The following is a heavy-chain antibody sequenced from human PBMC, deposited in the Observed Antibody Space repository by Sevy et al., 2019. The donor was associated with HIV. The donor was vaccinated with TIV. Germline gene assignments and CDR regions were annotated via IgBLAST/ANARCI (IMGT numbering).Heavy chain of an antibody. Sequence: ASVKVSCKASGYTFTNYAISWVRQAPGQGLEWMGWISGFNGDKKNAEKFQGRFTMTTDTSTRTAYMDLRSLRSDDTAVYYCVRGTTVYDFWTGGDYWGQGTLVTVSS. D-gene: IGHD3-3*01. CDR1: GYTFTNYA. CDR3: VRGTTVYDFWTGGDY. V-gene: IGHV1-18*01. CDR2: ISGFNGDK. J-gene: IGHJ4*02.